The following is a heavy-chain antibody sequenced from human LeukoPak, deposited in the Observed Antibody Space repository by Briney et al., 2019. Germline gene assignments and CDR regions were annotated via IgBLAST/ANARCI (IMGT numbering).Heavy chain of an antibody. J-gene: IGHJ4*02. CDR1: GFTFSSYS. Sequence: GGSLRLSCAASGFTFSSYSMNWVRQAPGKGLEWVSSISSSSSYMYYADSVKGRFTISRDNAKNSLYLQMNSLRAEDTTVYYCYCMVRGAIPLDYWGQGTLVTVSS. CDR3: YCMVRGAIPLDY. D-gene: IGHD3-10*01. V-gene: IGHV3-21*01. CDR2: ISSSSSYM.